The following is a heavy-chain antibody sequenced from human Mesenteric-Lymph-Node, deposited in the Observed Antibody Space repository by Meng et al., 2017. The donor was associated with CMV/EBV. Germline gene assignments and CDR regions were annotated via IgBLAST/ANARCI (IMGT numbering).Heavy chain of an antibody. D-gene: IGHD5-12*01. Sequence: GGSLRLSCAASGFNFNSYGLHWVRQAPGKGLEWVAFIRYDGSNNYFADSVKGRFTISRDSSRNTLYLQMNSLRAEDTAVYYCARGGGFDPFGYWGQGTLVTVSS. J-gene: IGHJ4*02. V-gene: IGHV3-30*02. CDR2: IRYDGSNN. CDR1: GFNFNSYG. CDR3: ARGGGFDPFGY.